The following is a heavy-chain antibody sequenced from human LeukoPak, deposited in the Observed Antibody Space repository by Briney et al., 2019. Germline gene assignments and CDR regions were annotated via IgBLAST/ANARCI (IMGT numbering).Heavy chain of an antibody. D-gene: IGHD2-2*01. V-gene: IGHV3-23*01. CDR1: GFTFSDYA. Sequence: GGSLRLSCAASGFTFSDYAMHWVRQAPGKGLEWVSAISGSGGSTYYADSVKGRFTISRDNSKNTLYLQMNSLRAEDTAVYYCAKDLGRYCSSTSCYRFDYWGQGTLVTVSS. CDR2: ISGSGGST. CDR3: AKDLGRYCSSTSCYRFDY. J-gene: IGHJ4*02.